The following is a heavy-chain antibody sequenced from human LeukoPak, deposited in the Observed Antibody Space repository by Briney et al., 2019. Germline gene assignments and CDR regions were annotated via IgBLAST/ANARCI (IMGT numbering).Heavy chain of an antibody. D-gene: IGHD4-17*01. V-gene: IGHV4-34*01. CDR3: ARGSYDYGDSSLDY. J-gene: IGHJ4*02. Sequence: SEALSLTCGVYGGSFSGYYWSWIRQSPGKGLEWIGEINHSGSTTYNPSLKSRVSISIDSSKRQFSLKLNSVTAADTAVYYCARGSYDYGDSSLDYWGQGTLVTVSS. CDR1: GGSFSGYY. CDR2: INHSGST.